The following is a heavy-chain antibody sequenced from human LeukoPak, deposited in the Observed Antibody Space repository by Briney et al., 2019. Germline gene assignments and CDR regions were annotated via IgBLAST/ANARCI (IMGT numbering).Heavy chain of an antibody. CDR2: MYYSGST. J-gene: IGHJ5*02. Sequence: SETLSLTCTVSGGSISSGDYYWSWLRQPPGKGLEWIAYMYYSGSTYYNPSLKSRVTMSADTSKNQLSLKLSSVTAADTAAYYCARPYYYDSRIDPWGQGILVTVSS. V-gene: IGHV4-30-4*01. CDR3: ARPYYYDSRIDP. D-gene: IGHD3-22*01. CDR1: GGSISSGDYY.